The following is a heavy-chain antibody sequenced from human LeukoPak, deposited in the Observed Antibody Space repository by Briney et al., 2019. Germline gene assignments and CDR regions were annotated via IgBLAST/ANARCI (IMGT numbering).Heavy chain of an antibody. J-gene: IGHJ3*02. Sequence: GGSLRLSCAASGFTFSSYWMHWVRQAPGKGLVWVSRINSDGSSTSYADSVKGRFTISRDNAKNTLYLQMNSLRAEDTAVYYCARDEDWSGYYGAFDIWGQGTMVTVSS. CDR2: INSDGSST. CDR3: ARDEDWSGYYGAFDI. CDR1: GFTFSSYW. D-gene: IGHD3-3*01. V-gene: IGHV3-74*01.